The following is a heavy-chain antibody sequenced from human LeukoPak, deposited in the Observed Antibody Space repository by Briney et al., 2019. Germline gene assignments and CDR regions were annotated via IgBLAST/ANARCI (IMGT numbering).Heavy chain of an antibody. D-gene: IGHD5-18*01. J-gene: IGHJ4*02. CDR1: GFTFSSYG. Sequence: GGSLRLSCAASGFTFSSYGMPWVRQAPGKGLEWVAVISYDGSNKYYADSVNGRFTISRDNSKNTLYLQMNSLRAEDTAVYYCAVRGYSYGYLVNWGQGTLVTVSS. V-gene: IGHV3-30*03. CDR2: ISYDGSNK. CDR3: AVRGYSYGYLVN.